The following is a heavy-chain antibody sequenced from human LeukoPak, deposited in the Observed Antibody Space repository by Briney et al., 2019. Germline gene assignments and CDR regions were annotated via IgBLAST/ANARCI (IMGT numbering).Heavy chain of an antibody. CDR2: ISSSSGYI. D-gene: IGHD6-13*01. CDR1: GFTFSSYS. Sequence: GGSLRLSCAASGFTFSSYSMNWVRQAPGKGLEWVSSISSSSGYIYYADSVKGRFTISRDNSKNTLYLQINSLRAENTAVYYCAKDGEQQLVIDYWGQGTLVTVSS. CDR3: AKDGEQQLVIDY. J-gene: IGHJ4*02. V-gene: IGHV3-21*04.